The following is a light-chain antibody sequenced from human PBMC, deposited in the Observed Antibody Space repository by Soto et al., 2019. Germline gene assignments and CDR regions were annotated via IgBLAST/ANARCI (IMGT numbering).Light chain of an antibody. CDR1: QSVSGY. V-gene: IGKV3-15*01. J-gene: IGKJ5*01. CDR2: RIF. Sequence: EIVMTHSPGTLSVFPGERVTLSCRASQSVSGYLDWFQQKPGQAPRLVLQRIFIRAIGVPARFSGSGSETEFTLTISGLQSEDSGVYYCQQYNNWITFGQGTRLEIK. CDR3: QQYNNWIT.